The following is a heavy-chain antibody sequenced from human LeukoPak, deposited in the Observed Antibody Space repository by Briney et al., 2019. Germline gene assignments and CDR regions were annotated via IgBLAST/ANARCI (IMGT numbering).Heavy chain of an antibody. V-gene: IGHV4-61*09. J-gene: IGHJ4*02. CDR1: GGSISSGSYY. CDR2: IYTSGST. CDR3: ARRVLGRTGKLFDY. D-gene: IGHD1-1*01. Sequence: PSQTLSLTCTVSGGSISSGSYYWSWIRQPAGKGLEWIGHIYTSGSTNYNPSLKSRVTISVDTSKNQFSLKLSSVTAADTAVYYCARRVLGRTGKLFDYWGQGTLVTVSS.